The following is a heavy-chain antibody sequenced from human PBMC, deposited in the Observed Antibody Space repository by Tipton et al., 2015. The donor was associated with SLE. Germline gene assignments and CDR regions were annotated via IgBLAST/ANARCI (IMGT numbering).Heavy chain of an antibody. Sequence: TLSLTCAVYGGSFSGYYWSWIRQPPGKGLGWIGEINHSGSAKYNPSLRSRVTISLDTSKNQFSLQLSSVTAADTAVYYCARGRGYTYAYGISPYPYYDMDVWGRGTPVTVSS. CDR1: GGSFSGYY. V-gene: IGHV4-34*01. J-gene: IGHJ6*03. CDR3: ARGRGYTYAYGISPYPYYDMDV. CDR2: INHSGSA. D-gene: IGHD5-18*01.